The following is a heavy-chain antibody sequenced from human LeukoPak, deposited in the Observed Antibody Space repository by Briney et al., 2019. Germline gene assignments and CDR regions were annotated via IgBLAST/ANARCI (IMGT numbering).Heavy chain of an antibody. D-gene: IGHD1-26*01. CDR2: ISSSSSYI. Sequence: GGSLRLSCAACGFTFSNYSMSWVRQAPGKGLEWVSSISSSSSYIYYADSVKGRFTISRDNAKNSLYLQMNSLRAEDTAVYYCARDREVGFDYWGQGTLVTVSS. CDR1: GFTFSNYS. CDR3: ARDREVGFDY. J-gene: IGHJ4*02. V-gene: IGHV3-21*01.